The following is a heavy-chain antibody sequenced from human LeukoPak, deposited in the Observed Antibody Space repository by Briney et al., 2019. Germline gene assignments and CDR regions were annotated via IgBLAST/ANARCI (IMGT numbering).Heavy chain of an antibody. J-gene: IGHJ4*02. D-gene: IGHD3-16*01. V-gene: IGHV3-23*01. Sequence: PGGSLRLSCAASGLTFSNYAISWVRQAPGKGLEWVSGISGSGSSTFYADSVKGRFTISRDNSKNTLYFQMNSLRAEDTAVYYCATIQPFMITFGDRSEGFDYWGQGTLVTVSS. CDR3: ATIQPFMITFGDRSEGFDY. CDR1: GLTFSNYA. CDR2: ISGSGSST.